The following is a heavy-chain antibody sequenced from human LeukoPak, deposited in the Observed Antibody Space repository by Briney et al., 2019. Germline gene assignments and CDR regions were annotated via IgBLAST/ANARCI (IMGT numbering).Heavy chain of an antibody. CDR1: GGSFSSADYY. CDR3: ARAQGGGSPRHAFDI. J-gene: IGHJ3*02. V-gene: IGHV4-61*08. Sequence: PSETLPLTCTVSGGSFSSADYYWSWLRHPPGKALEWIGYIYHTGSNNYKYSLKSRVTISLDTSKNRFSLRLSSMTAADTAIYYCARAQGGGSPRHAFDIWGQGTMVTVSS. D-gene: IGHD3-16*01. CDR2: IYHTGSN.